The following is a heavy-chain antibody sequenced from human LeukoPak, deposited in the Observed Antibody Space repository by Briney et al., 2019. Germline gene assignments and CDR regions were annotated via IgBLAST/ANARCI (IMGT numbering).Heavy chain of an antibody. CDR3: ARSEYSYGSYYFDY. Sequence: SETLSLTCTVSGGSISSANYYWSWIRQPPGKGLEWIGYIYYSGSTNYNPSLKSRVTISVDTSKNQFSLKLSSVTAADTAVYYCARSEYSYGSYYFDYWGQGTLVTVSS. D-gene: IGHD5-18*01. V-gene: IGHV4-61*01. CDR1: GGSISSANYY. J-gene: IGHJ4*02. CDR2: IYYSGST.